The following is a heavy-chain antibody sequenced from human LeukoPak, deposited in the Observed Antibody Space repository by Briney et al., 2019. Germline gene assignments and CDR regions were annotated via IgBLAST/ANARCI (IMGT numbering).Heavy chain of an antibody. CDR1: GFTFSSYA. Sequence: GGSLRLSCAASGFTFSSYAMSWVRQAPGKGLEWVSAVSGSGGSTYYADSVKGRFTISRDNSKNTLYLQMNSLRAEDTAVYYCAIPPDYYDSTRSDPWGQGTLVTVSS. CDR3: AIPPDYYDSTRSDP. J-gene: IGHJ5*02. V-gene: IGHV3-23*01. CDR2: VSGSGGST. D-gene: IGHD3-22*01.